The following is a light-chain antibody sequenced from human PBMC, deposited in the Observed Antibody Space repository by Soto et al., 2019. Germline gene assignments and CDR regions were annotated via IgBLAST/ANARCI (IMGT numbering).Light chain of an antibody. J-gene: IGKJ3*01. V-gene: IGKV1-8*01. Sequence: ALRMTQSPSSLSAATGDRVTITCRASQGISSYLAWYQQKPGKAPNLLIYSASTLQSGVPSRFSGSGSGTDFTLTISCLQSEDFATYYCQQYYSYPFTFGPGTKVDIK. CDR2: SAS. CDR3: QQYYSYPFT. CDR1: QGISSY.